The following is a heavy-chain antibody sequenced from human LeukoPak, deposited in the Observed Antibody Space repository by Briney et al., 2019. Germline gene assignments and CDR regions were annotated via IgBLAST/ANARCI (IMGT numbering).Heavy chain of an antibody. Sequence: GGSLRPSCAASGFTFSSYWMSWVRQAPGKGLEWVANIKQDGSEKYYVDSVKGRFTISRDNAKNSLYLQMNSLRAEDTAVYYCARAVLYSSSWKFDYWGQGTLVTVSS. D-gene: IGHD6-13*01. CDR3: ARAVLYSSSWKFDY. CDR1: GFTFSSYW. J-gene: IGHJ4*02. V-gene: IGHV3-7*01. CDR2: IKQDGSEK.